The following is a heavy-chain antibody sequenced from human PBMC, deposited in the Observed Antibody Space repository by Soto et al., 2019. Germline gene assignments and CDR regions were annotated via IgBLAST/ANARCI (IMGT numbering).Heavy chain of an antibody. CDR1: GYTFTSYA. Sequence: QVQLVQSGAEEKKPGASVKVSCKASGYTFTSYAMHWVRQAPGQRLEWMGWINAGNGNTKYSQKFQGRVTITRDTSASTAHMELSSLRSEDTAVYYCARDLDTAMARVPLNYYYGMDVWGQGTTVTVSS. D-gene: IGHD5-18*01. CDR2: INAGNGNT. V-gene: IGHV1-3*05. CDR3: ARDLDTAMARVPLNYYYGMDV. J-gene: IGHJ6*02.